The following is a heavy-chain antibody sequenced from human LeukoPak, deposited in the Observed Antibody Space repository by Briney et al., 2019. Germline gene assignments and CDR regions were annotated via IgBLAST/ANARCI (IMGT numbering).Heavy chain of an antibody. CDR1: GFTFSSYG. D-gene: IGHD5-18*01. J-gene: IGHJ4*02. CDR2: IWYDGSNK. CDR3: ARDLSSYGPFDY. V-gene: IGHV3-33*01. Sequence: PPGGSLRLSCAASGFTFSSYGMHWVRQAPGKGLEWVAVIWYDGSNKYYADSVKGRFTISRDNSKNTLYLQMNSLRAEDTAVYYCARDLSSYGPFDYWGQGTLVTVSS.